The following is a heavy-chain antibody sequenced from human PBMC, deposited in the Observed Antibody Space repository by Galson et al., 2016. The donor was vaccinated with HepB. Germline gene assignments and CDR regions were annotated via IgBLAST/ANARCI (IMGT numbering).Heavy chain of an antibody. J-gene: IGHJ1*01. D-gene: IGHD3-22*01. CDR3: ARDLYYEDRTDSPGDY. CDR1: GYTFSSYA. CDR2: IGGSGGSA. Sequence: SLRLSCAASGYTFSSYAMSWVRQAPGKGLEWVSGIGGSGGSAYYADSVKGRFTISRDNSKNTLYLQMNSLRAADTAVYYGARDLYYEDRTDSPGDYWGQGALVTVSS. V-gene: IGHV3-23*01.